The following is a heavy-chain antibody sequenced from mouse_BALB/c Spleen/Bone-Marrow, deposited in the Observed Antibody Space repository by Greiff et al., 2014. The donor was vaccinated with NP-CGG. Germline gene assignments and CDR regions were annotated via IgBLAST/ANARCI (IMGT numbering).Heavy chain of an antibody. CDR2: IHPNSGNT. J-gene: IGHJ1*01. V-gene: IGHV1S130*01. D-gene: IGHD2-14*01. Sequence: VQLQQSGSVLVRPGASVKLSCKASGYTFTSSWMHWAKQRPGQGLEWIGDIHPNSGNTNYNENFRGKATLTVDTSSNTAYVDLSSLTSEDSAVYYGARSYRFWYFDVWGAGTTVTVSS. CDR1: GYTFTSSW. CDR3: ARSYRFWYFDV.